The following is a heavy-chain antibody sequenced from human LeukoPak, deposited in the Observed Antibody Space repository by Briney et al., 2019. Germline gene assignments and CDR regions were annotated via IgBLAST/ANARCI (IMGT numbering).Heavy chain of an antibody. CDR3: ARVMDTEPFYDY. J-gene: IGHJ4*02. Sequence: TGGSLTLSCAASGFTFSRYSMNWVRQAPGKGLEWVSYISSSSSYICYADSVKGRFNISRDNAKNSLYLQMNSLRAEDTAVYYAARVMDTEPFYDYWGQGTVVTVSS. D-gene: IGHD5-18*01. CDR1: GFTFSRYS. V-gene: IGHV3-21*01. CDR2: ISSSSSYI.